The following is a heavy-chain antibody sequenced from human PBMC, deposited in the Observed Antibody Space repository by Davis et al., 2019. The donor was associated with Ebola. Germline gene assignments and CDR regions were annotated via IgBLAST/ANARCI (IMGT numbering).Heavy chain of an antibody. CDR3: AKDSGWQMSP. J-gene: IGHJ5*02. CDR2: IKQDGSDT. V-gene: IGHV3-7*04. Sequence: PGGSLRLSCAASGFIFSDYWMSWVRQAPGRGLEWVAKIKQDGSDTYYLASVKGRFTISRDNAKNSLYLQINSLRAEDTAVYYCAKDSGWQMSPWGQETLVAVSS. CDR1: GFIFSDYW. D-gene: IGHD6-25*01.